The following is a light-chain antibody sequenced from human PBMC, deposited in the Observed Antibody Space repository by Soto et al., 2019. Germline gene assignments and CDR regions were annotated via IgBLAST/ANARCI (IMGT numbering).Light chain of an antibody. CDR1: QTVIRNY. J-gene: IGKJ5*01. V-gene: IGKV3-20*01. Sequence: EIVLPESVDTLSLSPRAIPTFSCPYIQTVIRNYLAWHQQKPGQTPRLLVYGASSRATGIPDRFSGSGSGTDFTLTISRLEPEDFAVYYCQQHGTSPITFGQGTRLEIK. CDR2: GAS. CDR3: QQHGTSPIT.